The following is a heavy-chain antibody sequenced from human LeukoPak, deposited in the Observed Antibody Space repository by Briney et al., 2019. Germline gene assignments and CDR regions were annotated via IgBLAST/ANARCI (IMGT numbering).Heavy chain of an antibody. J-gene: IGHJ4*02. CDR1: GYTFTSYG. CDR3: ARSPLYYYDSSGIDY. Sequence: ASVKVSCKASGYTFTSYGISWVRQAPGQGLEWMGWISAYNGNTNYAQKLQGRVTMTTDTSTSTAYMELRSLRSDDTAVYYCARSPLYYYDSSGIDYWGQGTLVTVSS. CDR2: ISAYNGNT. D-gene: IGHD3-22*01. V-gene: IGHV1-18*01.